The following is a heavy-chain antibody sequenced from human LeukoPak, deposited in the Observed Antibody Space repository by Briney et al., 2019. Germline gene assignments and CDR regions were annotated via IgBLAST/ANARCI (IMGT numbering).Heavy chain of an antibody. V-gene: IGHV3-23*01. D-gene: IGHD3-22*01. J-gene: IGHJ6*02. CDR2: ISGSGGST. Sequence: GGSLRLSCAASGFTFSSYAMSWVRQAPGKGLEWVSAISGSGGSTYYADSVKGRFTISRDNSKNTLYLQMNSLRAEDTAVYYCAKGRYYDSSGYSDYYGMDVWGQGTTVTVSS. CDR1: GFTFSSYA. CDR3: AKGRYYDSSGYSDYYGMDV.